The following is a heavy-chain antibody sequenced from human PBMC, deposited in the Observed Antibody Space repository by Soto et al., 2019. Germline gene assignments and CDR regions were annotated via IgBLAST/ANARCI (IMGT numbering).Heavy chain of an antibody. V-gene: IGHV1-18*01. D-gene: IGHD3-10*01. CDR3: TREGSAPYYYYAMDA. CDR2: INTHNGNT. J-gene: IGHJ6*02. CDR1: GYTFTTYG. Sequence: ASVKVSCKASGYTFTTYGISWVRQAPGEGLEWLGWINTHNGNTNYAQNLQGRVFMTADTSTNTAYMEMRSLRSDYTAIYYCTREGSAPYYYYAMDAWGQGTTVTAP.